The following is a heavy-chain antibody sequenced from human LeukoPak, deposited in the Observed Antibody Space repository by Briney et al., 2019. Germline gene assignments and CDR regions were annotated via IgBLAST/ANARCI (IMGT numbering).Heavy chain of an antibody. CDR1: GYTLTELS. V-gene: IGHV1-24*01. CDR3: ATLTYYYDSSGYSSFDY. Sequence: GASVKVSCKVSGYTLTELSMHWVRQAPGKGLEGMGGFDPEDGETIYAQKFQGRVTMTEDTSTDTAYMELSSLRSEDTAVYYCATLTYYYDSSGYSSFDYWGQGTLVTVSS. J-gene: IGHJ4*02. D-gene: IGHD3-22*01. CDR2: FDPEDGET.